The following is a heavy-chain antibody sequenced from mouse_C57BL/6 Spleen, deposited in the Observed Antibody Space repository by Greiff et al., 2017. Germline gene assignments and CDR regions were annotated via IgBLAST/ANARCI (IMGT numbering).Heavy chain of an antibody. J-gene: IGHJ4*01. Sequence: QVQLQQPGAELVRPGSSVKLSCKASGYTFPSYWMHWVKQRPIQGLEWIGNIDPSDSETHYNQKFKDKATLTVAKSSSTAYMQLSSLTTEDSAVYYCARGYRNYYYAMDYWGQGTSVTVSS. D-gene: IGHD2-1*01. CDR3: ARGYRNYYYAMDY. CDR2: IDPSDSET. CDR1: GYTFPSYW. V-gene: IGHV1-52*01.